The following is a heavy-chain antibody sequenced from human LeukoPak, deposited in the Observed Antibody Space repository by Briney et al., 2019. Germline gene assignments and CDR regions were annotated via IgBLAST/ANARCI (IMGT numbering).Heavy chain of an antibody. CDR1: GASISSSSSS. CDR3: ASGTFDDYGDYDRGDYFDH. J-gene: IGHJ4*02. CDR2: IYYSGLT. D-gene: IGHD4-17*01. V-gene: IGHV4-39*02. Sequence: SETLSLTCTVSGASISSSSSSWGWVRQPPRKGPECIGSIYYSGLTYDNPSLKSRVSISVDPSKNHFSLKVSSVTAADTAVYYCASGTFDDYGDYDRGDYFDHWGQGTLVTVSS.